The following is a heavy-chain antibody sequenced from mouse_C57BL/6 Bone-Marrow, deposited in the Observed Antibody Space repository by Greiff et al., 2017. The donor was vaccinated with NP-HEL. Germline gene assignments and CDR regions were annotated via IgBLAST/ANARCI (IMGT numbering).Heavy chain of an antibody. CDR2: ISYDGSN. CDR1: GYSIPSGSY. CDR3: ARAFDGYYVLYFDY. V-gene: IGHV3-6*01. D-gene: IGHD2-3*01. J-gene: IGHJ2*01. Sequence: EVKLLESGPGLVKPSQSLSLTCSVTGYSIPSGSYWNWIRPFPGNNLEWMGYISYDGSNNYNPSLKNRIPITRDTSRNQFFLKLKSVTTEDTATYYCARAFDGYYVLYFDYWGQGTTLTVSS.